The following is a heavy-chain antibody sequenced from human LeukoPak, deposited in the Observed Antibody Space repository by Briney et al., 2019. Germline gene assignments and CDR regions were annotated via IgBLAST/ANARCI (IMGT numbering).Heavy chain of an antibody. D-gene: IGHD2-2*01. CDR2: MNPNSGNT. J-gene: IGHJ4*02. CDR1: GYTFTSYD. V-gene: IGHV1-8*03. CDR3: ARNRPRAVLGYCSSTSCYHFDY. Sequence: GASVKVSCKASGYTFTSYDINWVRQATGQGLEWMGWMNPNSGNTGYAQKFQGRVTITRNTSISTAYMELSSLRSEDTAVYYCARNRPRAVLGYCSSTSCYHFDYWGQGTLVTVSS.